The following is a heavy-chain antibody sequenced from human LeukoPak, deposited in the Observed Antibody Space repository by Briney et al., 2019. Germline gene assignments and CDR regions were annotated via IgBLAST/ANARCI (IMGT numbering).Heavy chain of an antibody. CDR2: IWYDGSNK. J-gene: IGHJ4*02. CDR1: GFTFSSYG. V-gene: IGHV3-33*01. CDR3: ARGTPARDYYFDY. Sequence: GGSLRLSCAASGFTFSSYGMHWVRQAPGKGLEWVAVIWYDGSNKYYADSVKGRFTISRDNSKNTLYLQMNSLRAEDTAVYYCARGTPARDYYFDYWGQGTLVTVSS. D-gene: IGHD2-2*01.